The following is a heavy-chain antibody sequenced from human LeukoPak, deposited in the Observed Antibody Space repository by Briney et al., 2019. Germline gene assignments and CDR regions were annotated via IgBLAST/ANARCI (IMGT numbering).Heavy chain of an antibody. D-gene: IGHD2-2*01. J-gene: IGHJ2*01. CDR3: ARVTGYCGSTSCYGHWYCDL. CDR2: IYTSGST. CDR1: GGSISSSSYY. V-gene: IGHV4-61*02. Sequence: SETLSLTCTVSGGSISSSSYYWGWIRQPPGKGLEWIGRIYTSGSTNYNPSLKSRVTISVDTSKNQFSLKLSSVTAADTAVYYCARVTGYCGSTSCYGHWYCDLWGRGTLVTVSS.